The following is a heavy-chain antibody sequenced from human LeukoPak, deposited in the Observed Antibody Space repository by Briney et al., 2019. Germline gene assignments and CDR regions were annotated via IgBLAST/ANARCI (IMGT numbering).Heavy chain of an antibody. CDR2: MNPNSGNT. Sequence: ASVKVSCKASGYTFTSYDINWVRQATGQGLEWMGWMNPNSGNTGYAQKFQGRVTMTRNTSISTAYMELSSLRSEDTAVYYCARGPGFDILTGSVYDYWGQGTLVTVSS. J-gene: IGHJ4*02. V-gene: IGHV1-8*01. D-gene: IGHD3-9*01. CDR1: GYTFTSYD. CDR3: ARGPGFDILTGSVYDY.